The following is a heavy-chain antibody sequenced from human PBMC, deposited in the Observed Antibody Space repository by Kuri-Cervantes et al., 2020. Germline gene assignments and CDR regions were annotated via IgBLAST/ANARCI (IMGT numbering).Heavy chain of an antibody. CDR3: ARLCGGDCYSMGGYYYYGMDV. V-gene: IGHV1-69*13. Sequence: SVKVSCKASGGTFSSHAISWVRQAPGQGLEWMGGTIPIFGTANYAQKFQGRVTITADESTSTAYMELSSLRSEDTAVYYCARLCGGDCYSMGGYYYYGMDVWGQGTTVTVSS. D-gene: IGHD2-21*02. CDR2: TIPIFGTA. J-gene: IGHJ6*02. CDR1: GGTFSSHA.